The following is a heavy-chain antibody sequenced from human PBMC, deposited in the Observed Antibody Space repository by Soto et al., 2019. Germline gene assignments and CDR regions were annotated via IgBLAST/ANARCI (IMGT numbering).Heavy chain of an antibody. CDR3: ASDLVGASDSYGLDV. V-gene: IGHV3-33*01. D-gene: IGHD1-26*01. Sequence: WGSLRLSCAASGFTFINYGMHLVRHSPGKGLEWVAIIWHDGNNKYYADSVRGRFIISRDNSKNRLYLQMNSLRAEDTAVYYCASDLVGASDSYGLDVWGQGTPVTVSS. J-gene: IGHJ6*02. CDR2: IWHDGNNK. CDR1: GFTFINYG.